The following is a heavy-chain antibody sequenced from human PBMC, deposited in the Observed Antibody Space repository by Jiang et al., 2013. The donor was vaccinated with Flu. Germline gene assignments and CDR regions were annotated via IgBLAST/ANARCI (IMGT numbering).Heavy chain of an antibody. V-gene: IGHV1-46*01. CDR2: IYPSSGSI. Sequence: QSGAEVKKPGASVKISCKASGYTFTNFYMHWVRQAPGQGLEWMGIIYPSSGSISYAQKFLGRVTMTRDTSTSTVFMELNSLTSDDTAVYYCARRGDCSGTSCYSYGMDVWGQGTTVTVSS. J-gene: IGHJ6*02. CDR3: ARRGDCSGTSCYSYGMDV. CDR1: GYTFTNFY. D-gene: IGHD2-2*01.